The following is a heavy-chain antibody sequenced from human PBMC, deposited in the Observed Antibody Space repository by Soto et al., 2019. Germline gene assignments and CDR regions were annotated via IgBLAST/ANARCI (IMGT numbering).Heavy chain of an antibody. CDR3: ARVFDAFDI. V-gene: IGHV3-53*01. Sequence: GALGLTCSASGFIVSTNYMTWVRQAPGKGLECVSVIYTGGSTYYADSVKGRFTISRDNSKNTLYLQMNSLRAEDTAVYYCARVFDAFDIWGQGTMVTVS. J-gene: IGHJ3*02. CDR1: GFIVSTNY. CDR2: IYTGGST.